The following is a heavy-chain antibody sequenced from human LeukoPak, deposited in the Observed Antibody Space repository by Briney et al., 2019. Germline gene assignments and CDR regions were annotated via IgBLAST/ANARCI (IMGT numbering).Heavy chain of an antibody. Sequence: GGSLRLSCAASGFTFSSYWMHWVRQAPGKGLEWVALIWFDGSREYYGDSVKGRFIISRDNSKNTLYLQMNSLRAEDTAVYYCARWLSYKIDSNGFPDYWGQGTLVTVSS. V-gene: IGHV3-33*08. J-gene: IGHJ4*02. CDR1: GFTFSSYW. CDR2: IWFDGSRE. CDR3: ARWLSYKIDSNGFPDY. D-gene: IGHD3-22*01.